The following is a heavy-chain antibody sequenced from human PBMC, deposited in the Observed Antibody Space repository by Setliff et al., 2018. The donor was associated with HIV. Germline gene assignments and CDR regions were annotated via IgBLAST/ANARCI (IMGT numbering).Heavy chain of an antibody. CDR1: GASISSSSHH. CDR3: ARIVRWELVATSTFFYYYMDV. D-gene: IGHD1-26*01. CDR2: IYYTGST. Sequence: SETLSLTCTVSGASISSSSHHWAWIRQPPGKGLEYIGNIYYTGSTHHNPSLESRVATSVDTSKNQFSLRLSSVTAADTAVYYCARIVRWELVATSTFFYYYMDVWGKGTTVTVSS. V-gene: IGHV4-39*01. J-gene: IGHJ6*03.